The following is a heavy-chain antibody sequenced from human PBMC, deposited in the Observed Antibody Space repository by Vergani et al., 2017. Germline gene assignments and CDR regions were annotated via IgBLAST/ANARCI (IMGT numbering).Heavy chain of an antibody. CDR1: GYTFSDYY. CDR2: VDPEDGET. D-gene: IGHD4-17*01. J-gene: IGHJ4*02. CDR3: ATEXVSGFDYGDYRYDY. Sequence: EVQLVQSGAEVKKPGATVQISCKVSGYTFSDYYMHWVQQAPGKGLELMGLVDPEDGETIYAEKFQGRVTITADTSTDTAYMELSSLRSEDTAVYYCATEXVSGFDYGDYRYDYWGQGSLVTVSS. V-gene: IGHV1-69-2*01.